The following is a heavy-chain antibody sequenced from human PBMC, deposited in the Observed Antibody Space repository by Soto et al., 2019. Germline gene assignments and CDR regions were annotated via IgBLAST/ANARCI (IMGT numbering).Heavy chain of an antibody. V-gene: IGHV3-11*01. D-gene: IGHD3-10*01. CDR2: ISTSGSSK. CDR3: ARGSSYSGC. CDR1: GLTFSDYD. Sequence: QEQLVESGGGLVEPGGSLRLSCVASGLTFSDYDMSWIRQAPAKGLEWIAHISTSGSSKYYADSVKGRVTVSRDNAKNSLSLQMYSLRAEDTAMYYCARGSSYSGCWGQGTLVTVSS. J-gene: IGHJ4*02.